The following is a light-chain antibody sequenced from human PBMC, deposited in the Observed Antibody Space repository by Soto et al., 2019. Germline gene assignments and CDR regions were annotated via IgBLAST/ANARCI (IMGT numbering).Light chain of an antibody. V-gene: IGLV1-40*01. J-gene: IGLJ1*01. Sequence: QSVLTQPPSVAGAPGQRVTISCTGSSSNIGAGYDVHWYQHQPGTAPKLLIYGGSSRPSGVPDRFSGSKSGTSASLAITGLQAEDEADYYWQSYDRILSCTVFGTGTMV. CDR2: GGS. CDR1: SSNIGAGYD. CDR3: QSYDRILSCTV.